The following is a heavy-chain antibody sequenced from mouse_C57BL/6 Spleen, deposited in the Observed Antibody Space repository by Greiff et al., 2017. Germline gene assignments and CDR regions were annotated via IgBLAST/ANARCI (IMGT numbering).Heavy chain of an antibody. CDR2: IWSGGST. CDR1: GFSLTSYG. CDR3: ASLYYDYDRGVFDY. Sequence: VQLVESGPGLVQPSQSLSITCTVSGFSLTSYGVHWVRQSPGKGLEWLGVIWSGGSTDYNAAFISRLSISKDNSKSQVFFKMNSLQADDTAIYYCASLYYDYDRGVFDYWGQGTTLTVSS. J-gene: IGHJ2*01. V-gene: IGHV2-2*01. D-gene: IGHD2-4*01.